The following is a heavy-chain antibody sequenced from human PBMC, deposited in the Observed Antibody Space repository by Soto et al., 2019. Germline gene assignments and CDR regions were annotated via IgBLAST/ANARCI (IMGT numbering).Heavy chain of an antibody. CDR2: IWYDGSNK. CDR1: GFTFSSNG. V-gene: IGHV3-33*01. Sequence: QVQLVESGGGVVQPGRSLRLSCAASGFTFSSNGMHWVRQDPGKGLEWVAVIWYDGSNKYYADSVKGRFTISRDNSKNTLYLQMNSLRAEDTAVYYCASVGSHYYFDYWGQGTLVTVSS. CDR3: ASVGSHYYFDY. J-gene: IGHJ4*02. D-gene: IGHD6-13*01.